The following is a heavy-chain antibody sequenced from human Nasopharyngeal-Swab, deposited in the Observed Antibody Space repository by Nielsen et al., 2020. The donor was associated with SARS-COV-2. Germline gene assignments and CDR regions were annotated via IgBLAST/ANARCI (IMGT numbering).Heavy chain of an antibody. D-gene: IGHD6-19*01. J-gene: IGHJ4*02. CDR3: ARDSSGWHY. Sequence: ESLKISCTVSGGSIKSYYWSWVRQPPGKGLEWIGNFFYSGTPNYNPSLKSRVTLSVDAPRNQFSLRLNSVTSADTAMYYCARDSSGWHYWGQGTLVTVSS. V-gene: IGHV4-59*01. CDR1: GGSIKSYY. CDR2: FFYSGTP.